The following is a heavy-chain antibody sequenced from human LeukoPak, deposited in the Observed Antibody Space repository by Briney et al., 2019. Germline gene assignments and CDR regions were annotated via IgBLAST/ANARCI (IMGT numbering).Heavy chain of an antibody. Sequence: GGSLRLSCAASGFTFNNYGMHWVRQAPGKGLEWVAFIRYNENNQYYADSVKGRFTISRDNAKNSLYLQMNSLRAEDTAVYYCAELGITMIGGVWGKGTTVTISS. D-gene: IGHD3-10*02. CDR3: AELGITMIGGV. CDR2: IRYNENNQ. V-gene: IGHV3-30*02. CDR1: GFTFNNYG. J-gene: IGHJ6*04.